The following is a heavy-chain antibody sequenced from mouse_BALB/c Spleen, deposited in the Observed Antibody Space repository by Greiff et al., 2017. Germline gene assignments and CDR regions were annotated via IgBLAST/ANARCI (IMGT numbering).Heavy chain of an antibody. CDR3: ARRGYGSSYSYWYFDV. D-gene: IGHD1-1*01. CDR2: ISSGGGST. J-gene: IGHJ1*01. CDR1: GFAFSSYD. Sequence: EVKLVESGGGLVKPGGSLKLSCAASGFAFSSYDMSWVRQTPEKRLEWVAYISSGGGSTYYPDTVKGRFTISRDNAKNTLYLQMSSLKSEDTAMYYCARRGYGSSYSYWYFDVWGAGTTVTVSS. V-gene: IGHV5-12-1*01.